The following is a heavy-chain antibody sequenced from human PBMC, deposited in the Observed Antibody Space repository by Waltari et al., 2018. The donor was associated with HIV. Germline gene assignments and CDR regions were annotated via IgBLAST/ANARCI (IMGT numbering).Heavy chain of an antibody. J-gene: IGHJ5*01. D-gene: IGHD3-3*01. Sequence: QVQLVESGGGLVKPGGSLRLSCVASGLSFSDYYMSWIRLAPGKGLEWVSSISSRGNNTHYADSVQGRITISRDNAKNSLYLQMNTLRAEDTAVYYCARTKYDLWSGSYFDSWGQGTLVTVSS. V-gene: IGHV3-11*01. CDR3: ARTKYDLWSGSYFDS. CDR2: ISSRGNNT. CDR1: GLSFSDYY.